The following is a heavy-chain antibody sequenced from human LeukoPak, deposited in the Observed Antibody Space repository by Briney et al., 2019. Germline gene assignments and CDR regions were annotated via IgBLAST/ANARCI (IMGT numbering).Heavy chain of an antibody. CDR2: INPSGGST. V-gene: IGHV1-46*01. Sequence: GASVKVSCKASGYTFTSYYMHWVRQAPGQGLEWMGIINPSGGSTSYAQKFQGRVTMTRDTSTSTVYMELSSLRSEDTAVYYCARDRYYDSSGYYREVVYDPWGQGTLVTVSS. J-gene: IGHJ5*02. CDR1: GYTFTSYY. CDR3: ARDRYYDSSGYYREVVYDP. D-gene: IGHD3-22*01.